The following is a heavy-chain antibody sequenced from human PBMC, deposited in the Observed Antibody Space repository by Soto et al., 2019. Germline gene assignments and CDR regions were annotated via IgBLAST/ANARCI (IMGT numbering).Heavy chain of an antibody. CDR1: GGTFSSYA. V-gene: IGHV1-69*12. J-gene: IGHJ6*02. CDR2: IIPIFGTA. CDR3: ARGRVVVVAATLGDYYGMDV. Sequence: QVQLVQSGAEVKKPGSSVKVSCKASGGTFSSYAISWVRQAPGQGLEWMGGIIPIFGTANYAPKFQGRVTITADESTSTVYMELSSLRSEDTAVYYCARGRVVVVAATLGDYYGMDVWGQGTTVTVSS. D-gene: IGHD2-15*01.